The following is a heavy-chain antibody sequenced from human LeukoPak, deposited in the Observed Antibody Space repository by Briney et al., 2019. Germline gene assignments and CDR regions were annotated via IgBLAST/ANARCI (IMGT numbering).Heavy chain of an antibody. V-gene: IGHV3-33*06. CDR3: AKGNDFWSGYLDY. CDR2: IWYDGSNK. J-gene: IGHJ4*02. D-gene: IGHD3-3*01. CDR1: GFTFSSYG. Sequence: GGSLRLSCAASGFTFSSYGMHWVRQAPGKGLEWVAVIWYDGSNKYYADSVKGRFTISRDNSKNTLYLQMNSLRAEDTAVYYCAKGNDFWSGYLDYWGQGTLSPSPQ.